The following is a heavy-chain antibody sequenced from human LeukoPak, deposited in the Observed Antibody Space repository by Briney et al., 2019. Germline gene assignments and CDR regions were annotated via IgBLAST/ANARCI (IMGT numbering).Heavy chain of an antibody. Sequence: ASVKVSCKASGYTFTSYGISWVRRAPGQGLEWMGWISVYNGNTNYAQKFQGRVTMTTDTSTSTAYMELRSLRSDDTAVYYCARDRRSGYSSGWPYDYWGQGTLVTVSS. CDR1: GYTFTSYG. CDR3: ARDRRSGYSSGWPYDY. V-gene: IGHV1-18*01. CDR2: ISVYNGNT. J-gene: IGHJ4*02. D-gene: IGHD6-19*01.